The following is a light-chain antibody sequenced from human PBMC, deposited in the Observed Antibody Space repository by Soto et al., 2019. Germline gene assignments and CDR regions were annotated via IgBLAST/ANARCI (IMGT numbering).Light chain of an antibody. CDR2: GAS. V-gene: IGKV3-15*01. CDR1: QSVSSY. Sequence: EVVMTQSPATVSVSPGERATLSCRASQSVSSYLAWYQQKPGQAPRLLIYGASTMAPGTPARFSGSGSGTAFTLTISSLQSEDFAVYYCQQYNSWPPYTFGQGTKLEIK. J-gene: IGKJ2*01. CDR3: QQYNSWPPYT.